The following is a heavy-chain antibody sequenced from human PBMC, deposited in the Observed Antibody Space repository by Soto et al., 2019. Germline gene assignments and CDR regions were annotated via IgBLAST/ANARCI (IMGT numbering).Heavy chain of an antibody. J-gene: IGHJ6*03. D-gene: IGHD3-9*01. V-gene: IGHV1-69*04. Sequence: SVKVSWKASGGTFSSYTISWVRQAPGQGLEWMGRIIPILGIANYAQKFQGRVTITADKSTSTAYMELSSLRSEDTAVYYCARDRRGYDILTGYYTDYYYYMDVWGKGTTVTVSS. CDR1: GGTFSSYT. CDR2: IIPILGIA. CDR3: ARDRRGYDILTGYYTDYYYYMDV.